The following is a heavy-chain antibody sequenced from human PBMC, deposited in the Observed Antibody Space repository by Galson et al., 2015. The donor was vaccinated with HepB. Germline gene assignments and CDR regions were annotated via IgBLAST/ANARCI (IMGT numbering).Heavy chain of an antibody. CDR2: IIPIFGTA. V-gene: IGHV1-69*13. J-gene: IGHJ6*02. Sequence: SVKVSCKASGGTFSSYAISWVRQAPGQGLEWMGGIIPIFGTANYAQKFQGRVTITADESTSTAYMELSSLRSEDTAVYYCARGIVVVPAAINYYYYYGMDVWGQGTTVTVSS. CDR3: ARGIVVVPAAINYYYYYGMDV. CDR1: GGTFSSYA. D-gene: IGHD2-2*01.